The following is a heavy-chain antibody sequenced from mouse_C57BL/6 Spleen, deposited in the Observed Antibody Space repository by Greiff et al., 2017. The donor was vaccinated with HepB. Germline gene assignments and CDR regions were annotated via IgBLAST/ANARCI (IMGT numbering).Heavy chain of an antibody. D-gene: IGHD2-4*01. J-gene: IGHJ4*01. CDR3: ARHGDYDYAMDY. CDR1: GFSLTSYC. CDR2: IWSDGST. Sequence: QVQLKESGPGLVAPSQSLSITCTVSGFSLTSYCVHWVRQPPGKGLEWLVVIWSDGSTTYNSALKSRLSISKDNSKSQVFLKMNSLQTDDTAMYYCARHGDYDYAMDYWGQGTSVTVSS. V-gene: IGHV2-6-1*01.